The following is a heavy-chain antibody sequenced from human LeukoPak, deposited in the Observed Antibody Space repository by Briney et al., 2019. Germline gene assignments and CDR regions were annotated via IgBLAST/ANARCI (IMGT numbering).Heavy chain of an antibody. J-gene: IGHJ4*02. D-gene: IGHD6-13*01. V-gene: IGHV3-7*01. CDR3: ARDGTSSWSYDY. CDR1: GFTFSTYA. Sequence: GRSLRLSCAASGFTFSTYAIHWVRQAPGKGLEWVANIKQDRSEKYYVDSVKGRFTISRDNAKNSLYLQMNSLRAEDTAVYYCARDGTSSWSYDYWGQGTLVTVSS. CDR2: IKQDRSEK.